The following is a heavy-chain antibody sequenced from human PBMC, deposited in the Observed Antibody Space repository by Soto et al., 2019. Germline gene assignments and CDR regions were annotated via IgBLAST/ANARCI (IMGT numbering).Heavy chain of an antibody. J-gene: IGHJ1*01. V-gene: IGHV3-74*01. CDR3: TRGPRPISTGTGAY. CDR2: IYNDGTYS. Sequence: EVQLVESGGGLVPPGGSVRLSCAASGFIFKMYCMHWVRQSPGKGLVWISRIYNDGTYSDYADSVRGRFTISRDNVNDTLYLQMNNLRAEDSGVYYCTRGPRPISTGTGAYWGQGTHVTVAA. D-gene: IGHD3-10*01. CDR1: GFIFKMYC.